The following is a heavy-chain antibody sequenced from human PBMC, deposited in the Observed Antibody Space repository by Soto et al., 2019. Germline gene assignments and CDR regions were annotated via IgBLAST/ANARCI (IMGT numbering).Heavy chain of an antibody. D-gene: IGHD3-22*01. CDR1: GGSISDGYY. CDR2: ISASGST. V-gene: IGHV4-31*03. Sequence: SETLSLTCTVSGGSISDGYYWTWIRQHPGKGLEWIGSISASGSTSYNPSLKSRLTVSVDKSKNQFSLNLRSVTAADTAVYYCARRDRSGFSYWLDTWGQGTLVTVSS. CDR3: ARRDRSGFSYWLDT. J-gene: IGHJ5*02.